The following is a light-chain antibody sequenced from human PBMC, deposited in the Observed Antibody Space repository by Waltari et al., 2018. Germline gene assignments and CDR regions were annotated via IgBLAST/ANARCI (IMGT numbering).Light chain of an antibody. Sequence: IVLPQSPATPSVSPGARATLSCRASQSVSDNVAWYQQNPGQAPRLLIYGASTRATGIPARFSGSGSGTEFTLTISSLQSEDFGVYYCHQYYDWPPYTFGQGTKLEIK. CDR3: HQYYDWPPYT. J-gene: IGKJ2*01. V-gene: IGKV3D-15*01. CDR2: GAS. CDR1: QSVSDN.